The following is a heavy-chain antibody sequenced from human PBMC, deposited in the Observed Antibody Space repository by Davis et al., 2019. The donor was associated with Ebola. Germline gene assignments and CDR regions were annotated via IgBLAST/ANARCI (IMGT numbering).Heavy chain of an antibody. CDR1: GGSISSYY. CDR3: ARGLRRNWGAFYY. CDR2: INHSGST. Sequence: PSETLSLTCTVSGGSISSYYWSWIRQPAGKGLEWIGEINHSGSTNYNPSLKSRVTISVDTSKNQFSLKLSSVTAADTAVYYCARGLRRNWGAFYYWGQGTLVTVSS. D-gene: IGHD7-27*01. J-gene: IGHJ4*02. V-gene: IGHV4-59*12.